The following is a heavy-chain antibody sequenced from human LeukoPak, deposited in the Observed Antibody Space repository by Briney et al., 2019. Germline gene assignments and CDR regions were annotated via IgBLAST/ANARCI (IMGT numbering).Heavy chain of an antibody. CDR1: GGSISSSSYY. J-gene: IGHJ5*02. Sequence: ASETLSLTCTVSGGSISSSSYYWGWIRQPPGKGLEWIGSIYYSGSTYYNPSLKSRVTISVDTSKNQFSLKLSSVTAADTAVYYCASGTIGWWAKGVVVAATPFSWFDPWGQGTLVTVSS. D-gene: IGHD2-15*01. CDR2: IYYSGST. CDR3: ASGTIGWWAKGVVVAATPFSWFDP. V-gene: IGHV4-39*07.